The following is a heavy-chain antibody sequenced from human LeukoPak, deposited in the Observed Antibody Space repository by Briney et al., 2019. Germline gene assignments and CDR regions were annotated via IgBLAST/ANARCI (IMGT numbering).Heavy chain of an antibody. Sequence: ASVKVSCKASGYTFTSYYIHWVRQAPGQGLEWMGIINPSGGSTTYAQKFQGRVTMTRDTSTITVYMELSSLRSEDTAVYYCARGLKPGYYSVWGPGTLVTVST. V-gene: IGHV1-46*01. J-gene: IGHJ4*02. CDR2: INPSGGST. CDR3: ARGLKPGYYSV. CDR1: GYTFTSYY. D-gene: IGHD3-9*01.